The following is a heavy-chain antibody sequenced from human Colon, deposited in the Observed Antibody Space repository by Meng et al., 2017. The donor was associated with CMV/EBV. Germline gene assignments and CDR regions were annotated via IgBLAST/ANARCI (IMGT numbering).Heavy chain of an antibody. CDR2: IKQEESEK. V-gene: IGHV3-7*01. D-gene: IGHD4-11*01. J-gene: IGHJ4*02. CDR3: AREEIDPVYSNYVY. Sequence: GGSLRLSCVASGFTFCNFWMSWVRQAPGKGREWVANIKQEESEKYYMDSVKGRFTISRDNAKNSLFLQMNSLRAEDTAIYYCAREEIDPVYSNYVYWGQGTLVTVSS. CDR1: GFTFCNFW.